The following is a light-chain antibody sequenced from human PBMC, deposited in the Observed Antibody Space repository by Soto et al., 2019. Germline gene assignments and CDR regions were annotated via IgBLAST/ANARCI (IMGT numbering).Light chain of an antibody. V-gene: IGLV2-14*01. CDR1: NVDVGGYNY. Sequence: QSALTQPASVSGSPGQSITISCTGTNVDVGGYNYVSWYQHHPGKAPKLLIFEVSNRPSGVSNRFSGSKSGNTASPTISGLQSEDEADYYCASYTIKTTYVFGSGTKVTVL. J-gene: IGLJ1*01. CDR2: EVS. CDR3: ASYTIKTTYV.